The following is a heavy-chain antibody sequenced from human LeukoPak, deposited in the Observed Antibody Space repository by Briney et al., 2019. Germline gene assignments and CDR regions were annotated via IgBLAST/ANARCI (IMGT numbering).Heavy chain of an antibody. D-gene: IGHD1-26*01. CDR1: GFTVSSNY. Sequence: PGGSLRLSCAASGFTVSSNYMSWVRQAPGKGLEWVSYISSSSSTIYYADSVKGRFTISRDNAKNSLYLQMNSLRPEDTAVYYCARENSGSYYQFDCWGQGTLVTVSS. J-gene: IGHJ4*02. CDR3: ARENSGSYYQFDC. CDR2: ISSSSSTI. V-gene: IGHV3-48*04.